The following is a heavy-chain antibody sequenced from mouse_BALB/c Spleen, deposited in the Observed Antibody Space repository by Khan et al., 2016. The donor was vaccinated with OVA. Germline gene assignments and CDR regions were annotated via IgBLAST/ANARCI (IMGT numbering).Heavy chain of an antibody. CDR3: TRDGNYAHWYFDV. Sequence: EVQLQESGGDLVKPGGSLKLSCAASGFTFSSYTMSWVRQTPEKRLEWVATISSGGSYTYYPDSVKGRFTISRDNAKNTLYLQMSSLKSEDTAMXYCTRDGNYAHWYFDVWGAGTTVTVSS. CDR2: ISSGGSYT. D-gene: IGHD2-1*01. V-gene: IGHV5-6-4*01. CDR1: GFTFSSYT. J-gene: IGHJ1*01.